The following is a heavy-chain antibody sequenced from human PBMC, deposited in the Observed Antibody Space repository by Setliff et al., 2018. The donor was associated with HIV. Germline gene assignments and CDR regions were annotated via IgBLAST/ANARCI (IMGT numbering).Heavy chain of an antibody. CDR2: INYSGTT. Sequence: SETLSLTCSVSGASISSGDSYWSWVRQPPGKGLEWIGYINYSGTTFYNPSLKSRVTISVDTSKNQFSLKLSSVTAADTAVYYCARLTTTYYYDSSAYYHPVWGQGTLVTVSS. CDR3: ARLTTTYYYDSSAYYHPV. D-gene: IGHD3-22*01. J-gene: IGHJ4*02. V-gene: IGHV4-30-4*08. CDR1: GASISSGDSY.